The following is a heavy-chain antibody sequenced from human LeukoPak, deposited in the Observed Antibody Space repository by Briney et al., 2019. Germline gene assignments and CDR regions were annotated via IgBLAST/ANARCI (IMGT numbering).Heavy chain of an antibody. J-gene: IGHJ4*02. CDR2: VYYSGDT. CDR1: GVSLSGVY. CDR3: ARHPFATPFDY. D-gene: IGHD2-15*01. V-gene: IGHV4-59*08. Sequence: LGTPFPTRPGSGVSLSGVYWGLVRQPPGEGLEWIGYVYYSGDTNYNPSLKSRVTMSLDTSKNQVSLRLSSVTAADTAVYYCARHPFATPFDYWGRGTLLTVSS.